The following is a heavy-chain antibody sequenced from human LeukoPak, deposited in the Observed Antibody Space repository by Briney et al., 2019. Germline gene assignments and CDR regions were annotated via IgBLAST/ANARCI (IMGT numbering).Heavy chain of an antibody. CDR1: GFTFRSYG. CDR3: ARDSTAMARGYFDY. V-gene: IGHV3-30*19. Sequence: GGSLRLSCAASGFTFRSYGMHWVRQAPGKGLEWVAVISYDGSNKYYADSVKGRFTISRDNSKNTLYLQMNSLRAEDTAAYYCARDSTAMARGYFDYWGQGTLVTVSS. D-gene: IGHD5-18*01. J-gene: IGHJ4*02. CDR2: ISYDGSNK.